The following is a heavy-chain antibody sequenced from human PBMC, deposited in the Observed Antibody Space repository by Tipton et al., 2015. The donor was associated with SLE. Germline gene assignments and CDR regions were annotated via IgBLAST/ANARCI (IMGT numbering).Heavy chain of an antibody. V-gene: IGHV3-7*01. J-gene: IGHJ4*02. Sequence: VQLVQSGGGLVEPGGSLRLSCAASGFTLSDYYMAWIRQAPGKGLDWVANISPDGSQIYYVDSVKGRFTISRDNAKNSLFLQMNNLRADDTAVYFCARHYFDCNGGQGTLVTVSS. CDR1: GFTLSDYY. CDR2: ISPDGSQI. D-gene: IGHD3-9*01. CDR3: ARHYFDCN.